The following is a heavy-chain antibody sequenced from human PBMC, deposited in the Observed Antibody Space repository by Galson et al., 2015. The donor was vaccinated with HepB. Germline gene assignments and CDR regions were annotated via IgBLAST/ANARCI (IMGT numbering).Heavy chain of an antibody. D-gene: IGHD3-22*01. CDR2: ISSSGSYI. CDR1: GFTFTTYS. V-gene: IGHV3-21*01. CDR3: ARDYYYDSSGNEDYYDYYGMDV. J-gene: IGHJ6*02. Sequence: SLRLSCAASGFTFTTYSMNWVRQAPGKGLEWVSSISSSGSYIYYADSVKGRFTISRDNAKNSLYLQMNSLRAEDTAVYYCARDYYYDSSGNEDYYDYYGMDVWGQGTTVTVSS.